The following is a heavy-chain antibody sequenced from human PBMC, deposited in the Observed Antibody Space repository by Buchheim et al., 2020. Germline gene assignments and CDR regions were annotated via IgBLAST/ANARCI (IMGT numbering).Heavy chain of an antibody. CDR1: GFTFSEFY. CDR3: ARGRIAVEFDP. CDR2: ISSTGSYT. J-gene: IGHJ5*02. V-gene: IGHV3-11*05. Sequence: VQLVESGGTLVKPGGSLRLSCAASGFTFSEFYMSWIRQAPGKGLEWVSYISSTGSYTNYGDSVKGRFTISRDNARNSMSLQMNSLTADDTAVYYCARGRIAVEFDPWGQGTL. D-gene: IGHD6-19*01.